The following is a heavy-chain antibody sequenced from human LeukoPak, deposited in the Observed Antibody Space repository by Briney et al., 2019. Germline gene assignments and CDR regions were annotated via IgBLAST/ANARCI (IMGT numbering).Heavy chain of an antibody. Sequence: PSETLSLTCTVSGGSISSSSYYWGWIRQPPGKGLEWIGSIYYSGSTYYNPSLKSRVTISVDTSKNQFSLKLSSVTAADTAVYYCARLRRIWSGYYTGYYYYMDVWGKGTTVTVSS. CDR1: GGSISSSSYY. CDR2: IYYSGST. CDR3: ARLRRIWSGYYTGYYYYMDV. D-gene: IGHD3-3*01. J-gene: IGHJ6*03. V-gene: IGHV4-39*01.